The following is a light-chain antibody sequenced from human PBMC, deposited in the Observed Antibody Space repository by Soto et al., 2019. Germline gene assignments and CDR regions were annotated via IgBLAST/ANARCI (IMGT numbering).Light chain of an antibody. CDR3: QSYDSSLSGYV. V-gene: IGLV1-40*01. Sequence: QSVLTQPPSVSGAPGRRVTISCTGSTSNIGAGYDLHWYQQLPGTAPKLLVYDDNNRPSGVPDRFSGSKSGTSASLAITGLQAEDEADYYCQSYDSSLSGYVFXTGTKVTVL. CDR1: TSNIGAGYD. J-gene: IGLJ1*01. CDR2: DDN.